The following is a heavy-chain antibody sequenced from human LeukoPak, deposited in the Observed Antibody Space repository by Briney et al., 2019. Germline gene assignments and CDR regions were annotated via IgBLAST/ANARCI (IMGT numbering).Heavy chain of an antibody. CDR1: GGSISSSSYY. CDR2: IYYSGST. V-gene: IGHV4-39*07. J-gene: IGHJ6*02. CDR3: ARDSLIPMVRGVIRYYGMAV. D-gene: IGHD3-10*01. Sequence: PSETLSLTCTVSGGSISSSSYYWGWIRQPPGKGLEWIGNIYYSGSTCYNPSLKSRVTISVDTSKNQFSPKLSSVTAADTAVYYCARDSLIPMVRGVIRYYGMAVWAKGPRSPSP.